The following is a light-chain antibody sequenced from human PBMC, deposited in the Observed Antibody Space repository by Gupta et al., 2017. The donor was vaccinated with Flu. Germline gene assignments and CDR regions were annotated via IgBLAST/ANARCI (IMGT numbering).Light chain of an antibody. Sequence: SSELTQPPSVSVSPGQTARIHCSGDSFPTQYAYWYQQKPGKAPVLVIYKDTERPSGIPERFSGSSSVTTVTLTISGVRAEDEADYYFQSADTSGTSFYVFGTGTKVTVL. J-gene: IGLJ1*01. V-gene: IGLV3-25*02. CDR2: KDT. CDR3: QSADTSGTSFYV. CDR1: SFPTQY.